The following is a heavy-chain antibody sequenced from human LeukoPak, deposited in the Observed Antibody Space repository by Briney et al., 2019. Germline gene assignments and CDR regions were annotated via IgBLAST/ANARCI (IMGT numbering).Heavy chain of an antibody. J-gene: IGHJ4*02. D-gene: IGHD5-18*01. V-gene: IGHV4-34*01. CDR1: GGSFSGYY. CDR3: ARGQKYRSGYTVTELGSGYFDY. Sequence: SETLSLTCAVSGGSFSGYYWSWIRQPPGKGLEGMGEINHSGSTNYNPSLQSRGTISVDTSKNQFALKLSSVTAADTAVYYCARGQKYRSGYTVTELGSGYFDYWGQGTLVTVSS. CDR2: INHSGST.